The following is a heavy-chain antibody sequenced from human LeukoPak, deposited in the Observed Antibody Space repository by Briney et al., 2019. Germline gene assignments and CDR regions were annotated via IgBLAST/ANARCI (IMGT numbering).Heavy chain of an antibody. CDR3: ARQGAAGKYYYYYMDA. Sequence: GESLKISCQGSGYNFPIYWIGWVRQMPGQGLEWMGIIYPDDSNTIYGPSFQGQFTISADKSINTAYLEWSSLKASDTAIYYCARQGAAGKYYYYYMDAWGQGPPVTVSS. J-gene: IGHJ6*03. CDR2: IYPDDSNT. D-gene: IGHD6-13*01. CDR1: GYNFPIYW. V-gene: IGHV5-51*01.